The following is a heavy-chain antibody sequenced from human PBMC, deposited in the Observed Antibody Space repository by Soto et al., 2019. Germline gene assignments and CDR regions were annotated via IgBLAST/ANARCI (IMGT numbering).Heavy chain of an antibody. D-gene: IGHD3-10*01. J-gene: IGHJ6*03. CDR1: GYTFTSYD. Sequence: ASVKVSCKASGYTFTSYDINWVRQATRQGLEWMGWMNPNSGNTGYAQKFQGRVAMTRNTSISTAYMELSSLRSEDTAVCYCARAIRGVIHYYMDVWGKGTTVTVSS. CDR3: ARAIRGVIHYYMDV. CDR2: MNPNSGNT. V-gene: IGHV1-8*01.